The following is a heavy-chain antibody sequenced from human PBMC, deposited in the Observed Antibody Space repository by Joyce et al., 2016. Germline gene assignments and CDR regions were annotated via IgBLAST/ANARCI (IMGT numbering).Heavy chain of an antibody. CDR1: GYSFTSYW. CDR2: IDTSDSYT. CDR3: ARPRYCSGGSCLNWFDP. D-gene: IGHD2-15*01. Sequence: EVQLVQSGAEVKKPGESLRISCKGSGYSFTSYWINWVRQMPGKGLEWMGRIDTSDSYTHYSPSFQGHVTISAYKSISTAYLQWSSLKASDTAMYYCARPRYCSGGSCLNWFDPWGQGTLVTVSS. J-gene: IGHJ5*02. V-gene: IGHV5-10-1*01.